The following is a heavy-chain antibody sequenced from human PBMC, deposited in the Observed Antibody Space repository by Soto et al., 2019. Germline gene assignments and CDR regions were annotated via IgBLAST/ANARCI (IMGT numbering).Heavy chain of an antibody. CDR1: GGSISSSGYY. V-gene: IGHV4-31*03. CDR3: ARVGRTHCYYDMDV. CDR2: IYYSGST. Sequence: QVQLQESGPGLVTPSQTLSLTCIVSGGSISSSGYYWSWIRQHPGQGLEWIGYIYYSGSTNYNPSLKSRVTISADTSKSLLSLSLRSVTAADTAIYYCARVGRTHCYYDMDVWGQGTTVTVPS. J-gene: IGHJ6*02.